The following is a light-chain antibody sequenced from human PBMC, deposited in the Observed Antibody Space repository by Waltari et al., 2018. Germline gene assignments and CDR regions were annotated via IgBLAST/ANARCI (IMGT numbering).Light chain of an antibody. J-gene: IGLJ3*02. CDR1: SSNIGSNT. CDR2: NNY. CDR3: ATWDDSLNGRV. V-gene: IGLV1-44*01. Sequence: QSVLTQSPSASGTPGQRVSMSCSGSSSNIGSNTVNWYQQLPGTAPKLRIYNNYQRPSGVPDRFSGSKSGTSASLAISGLQSEDEADYYCATWDDSLNGRVFGGGTKLTVL.